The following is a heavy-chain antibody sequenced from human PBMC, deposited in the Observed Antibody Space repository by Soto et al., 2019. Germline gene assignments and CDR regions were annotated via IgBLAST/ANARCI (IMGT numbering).Heavy chain of an antibody. Sequence: EVQLVESGGDLVQPGGSLRLSCAASGFTFSDYSMNWVRQAPGKGLEWISYISGSSSTIDYADSVKGRFTISRDNANSSLYLQMTSRRAEATALYYCARDRDCISTDCDDAEYFHQWSRGTLVTVSS. V-gene: IGHV3-48*01. CDR2: ISGSSSTI. J-gene: IGHJ1*01. CDR1: GFTFSDYS. D-gene: IGHD2-2*01. CDR3: ARDRDCISTDCDDAEYFHQ.